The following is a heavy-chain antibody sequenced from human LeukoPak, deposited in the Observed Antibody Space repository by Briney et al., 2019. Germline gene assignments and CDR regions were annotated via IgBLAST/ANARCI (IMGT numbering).Heavy chain of an antibody. CDR2: ISGANTYI. D-gene: IGHD3-22*01. Sequence: GGSLRLSCAASGFDFSYYSLAWVRQAPGKGLEWVSSISGANTYIYYADSVKGRFTISRDNAKNSLYLQMNSLRAEDTAVYYCARDSTGYYDSSGYHFDYWGQGTLVTVSS. CDR1: GFDFSYYS. CDR3: ARDSTGYYDSSGYHFDY. J-gene: IGHJ4*02. V-gene: IGHV3-21*06.